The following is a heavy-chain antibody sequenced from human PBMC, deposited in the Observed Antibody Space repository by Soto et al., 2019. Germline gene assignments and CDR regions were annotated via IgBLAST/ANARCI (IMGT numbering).Heavy chain of an antibody. CDR1: GGSFSDYS. D-gene: IGHD3-3*01. V-gene: IGHV4-34*01. Sequence: SETLSLTCAVYGGSFSDYSWIWIRQPPGKGREWIGEINHRGQTNYKPSLKSRILISVDNSKNQVSLNLNSVTAADTAIYYCAKVSRITIFGGGWFDPWGQGTLVTVSS. J-gene: IGHJ5*02. CDR2: INHRGQT. CDR3: AKVSRITIFGGGWFDP.